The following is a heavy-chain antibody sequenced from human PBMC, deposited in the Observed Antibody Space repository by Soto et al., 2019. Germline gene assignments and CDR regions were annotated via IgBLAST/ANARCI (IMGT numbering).Heavy chain of an antibody. CDR3: ASPRGLGSGSYYKSAYYYYYGMDV. CDR1: GFTFSSYA. V-gene: IGHV3-30-3*01. J-gene: IGHJ6*02. Sequence: GGSLRLSCAASGFTFSSYAMHWVRQAPGKGLEWVAVISYDGSNKYYADSVKGRFTISRDNSKNTLYLQMNSLRAEDTAVYYCASPRGLGSGSYYKSAYYYYYGMDVWGQGTTVTVSS. D-gene: IGHD3-10*01. CDR2: ISYDGSNK.